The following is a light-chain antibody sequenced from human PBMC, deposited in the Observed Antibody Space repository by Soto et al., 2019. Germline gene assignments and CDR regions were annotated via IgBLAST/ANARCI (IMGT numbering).Light chain of an antibody. V-gene: IGKV3-20*01. J-gene: IGKJ1*01. CDR2: GAS. CDR1: QSVSNNY. Sequence: EIVLTQSPGTLSLSPGERATLSCRASQSVSNNYLTWYQQKPGQAPRLLIYGASNRATGIPDRFSGSGSGTDFTLTISRLEPEDFAVYYCLQNGSAGTFDQVTKVDIK. CDR3: LQNGSAGT.